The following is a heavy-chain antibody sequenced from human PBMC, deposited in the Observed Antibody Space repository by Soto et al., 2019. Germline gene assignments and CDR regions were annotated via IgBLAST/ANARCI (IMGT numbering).Heavy chain of an antibody. D-gene: IGHD1-26*01. CDR2: IAESGGGT. CDR1: GFTFSSHP. CDR3: ANRLGTYFLSGLPFDI. J-gene: IGHJ3*02. V-gene: IGHV3-23*01. Sequence: GGSLRLSCTASGFTFSSHPMSWVRQAPGKGLEWVSAIAESGGGTAYVGSVKGRFTISRDNAKNRLYLQMNSLRAEDTAVYYCANRLGTYFLSGLPFDIWGQGTMVTVSS.